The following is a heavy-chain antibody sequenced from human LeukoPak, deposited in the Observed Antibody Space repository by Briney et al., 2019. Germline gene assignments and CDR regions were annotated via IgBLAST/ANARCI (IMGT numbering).Heavy chain of an antibody. J-gene: IGHJ5*02. D-gene: IGHD3-10*01. V-gene: IGHV5-51*01. CDR2: IYPGDSDT. CDR1: GYSFTSYW. CDR3: ARPLYYYGSGSYYTGWFDP. Sequence: GESLKISCKGSGYSFTSYWIGWVRQMPGKGLVWMGIIYPGDSDTRYSPSFQGQVTISADKSISTAYLQWSSLKASDTAMYYCARPLYYYGSGSYYTGWFDPWGQGTLVTVSS.